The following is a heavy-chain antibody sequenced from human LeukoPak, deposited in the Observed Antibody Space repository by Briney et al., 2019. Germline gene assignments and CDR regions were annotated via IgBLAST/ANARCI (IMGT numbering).Heavy chain of an antibody. CDR1: GITLSNYG. CDR3: ARDGTYSSSWVTSYDY. D-gene: IGHD6-13*01. V-gene: IGHV3-48*04. J-gene: IGHJ4*02. CDR2: ITTSGDNM. Sequence: GGSLRLSCAVSGITLSNYGMNWVRQAPGKGLEWVSMITTSGDNMFYADSVKGRFTISRDNANNLLYLQMNSLGVEDTAVYYCARDGTYSSSWVTSYDYWGQGTLVTVSS.